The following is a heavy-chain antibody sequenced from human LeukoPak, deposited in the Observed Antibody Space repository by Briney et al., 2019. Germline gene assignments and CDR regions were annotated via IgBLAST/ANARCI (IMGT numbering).Heavy chain of an antibody. D-gene: IGHD4-17*01. CDR3: ARYGPGPDY. V-gene: IGHV4-59*01. CDR1: GGSISSYY. Sequence: SETLSLTCTVSGGSISSYYLSWIRQPPGKGLEWIGYIYYSGSTNYNPSLKSRVTISVDTSKNQFSLKLSSVTAADTAVYYCARYGPGPDYWGQGTLVTVSS. CDR2: IYYSGST. J-gene: IGHJ4*02.